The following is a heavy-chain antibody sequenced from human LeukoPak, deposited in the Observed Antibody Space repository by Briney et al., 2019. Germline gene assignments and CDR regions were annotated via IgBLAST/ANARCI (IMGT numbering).Heavy chain of an antibody. CDR3: ALGYCGGGSCYAREYFQH. D-gene: IGHD2-15*01. CDR1: GGSISSSSYY. V-gene: IGHV4-39*01. J-gene: IGHJ1*01. CDR2: IYYSGST. Sequence: PSETLSLTCTVSGGSISSSSYYWGWIRQPPGKGLEWIGSIYYSGSTQYNPSLKSRVTISVDTSKNQFSLKLSSVTAADTTVYYCALGYCGGGSCYAREYFQHWGQGTLVTVSS.